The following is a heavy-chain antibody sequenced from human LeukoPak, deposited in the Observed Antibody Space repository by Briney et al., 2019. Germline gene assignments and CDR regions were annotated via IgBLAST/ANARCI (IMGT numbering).Heavy chain of an antibody. CDR2: IWNDGSNK. CDR1: GFTFSSYG. CDR3: ARDQVGATVLVNWFDP. V-gene: IGHV3-33*01. Sequence: GGSLRLSCAASGFTFSSYGMHGVGQAPGKGLEGGAVIWNDGSNKYYADSVKGRFTIFRDNSKNTLYLQMNSLRAEDTAVYYCARDQVGATVLVNWFDPWGQGTLVTVSS. D-gene: IGHD1-26*01. J-gene: IGHJ5*02.